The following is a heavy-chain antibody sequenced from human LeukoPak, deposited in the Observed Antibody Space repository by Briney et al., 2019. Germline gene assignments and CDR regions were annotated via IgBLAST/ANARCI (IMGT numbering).Heavy chain of an antibody. CDR2: IYYIGST. Sequence: PSETLSLTCSFSGGSISSYYWSWIRQPPGKGLEWIGYIYYIGSTSYNPSLKSRVTISVDTSKNQFSLKLTSVTAADTAVYYCATYSGSYNNFEYWGQGTLVTVSS. J-gene: IGHJ4*02. D-gene: IGHD1-26*01. CDR3: ATYSGSYNNFEY. CDR1: GGSISSYY. V-gene: IGHV4-59*08.